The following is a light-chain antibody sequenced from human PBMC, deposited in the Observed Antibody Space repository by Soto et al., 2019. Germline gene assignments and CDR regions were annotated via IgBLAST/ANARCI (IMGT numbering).Light chain of an antibody. J-gene: IGKJ3*01. Sequence: IVMTQSPDTLSVSPGEGATLSCRASQRISTNLAWYQQRPGQAPRLLIYDASTRATGIPARVSGSGSGTESTLTISRLQSEDSAVYYCQQYHNRPSFGPGTKVEIK. CDR2: DAS. V-gene: IGKV3D-15*01. CDR3: QQYHNRPS. CDR1: QRISTN.